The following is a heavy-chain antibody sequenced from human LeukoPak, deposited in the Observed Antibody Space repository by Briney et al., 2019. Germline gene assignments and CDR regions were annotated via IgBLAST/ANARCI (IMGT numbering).Heavy chain of an antibody. V-gene: IGHV3-15*01. J-gene: IGHJ4*02. CDR2: IKSNVDGGAR. Sequence: GGSLRLSCAASGFTFSDIWMSWVRQAPGKGLEWVGRIKSNVDGGARDYAAPVKGRFTISRDDSINTLYLQMSRLKTEDTGVYYCTTDGVDFWSGYYIGNYWGQGTLVAVSS. CDR1: GFTFSDIW. CDR3: TTDGVDFWSGYYIGNY. D-gene: IGHD3-3*01.